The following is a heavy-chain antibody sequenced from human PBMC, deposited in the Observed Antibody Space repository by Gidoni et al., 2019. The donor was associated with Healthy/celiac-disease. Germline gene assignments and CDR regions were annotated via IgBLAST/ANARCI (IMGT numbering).Heavy chain of an antibody. D-gene: IGHD3-10*01. Sequence: QVPLVESGGGVVQPVSSLRLFCPSSGLTFSRYAMHWVRQAPGKGLEWVAVISYDGSNKYYADTGKGRFTISRDNAKNTLYLQMNSLRAEDTAVYYCAREMYDYGSGSPFDYWGQGTMVTVSS. V-gene: IGHV3-30*04. CDR3: AREMYDYGSGSPFDY. J-gene: IGHJ4*02. CDR1: GLTFSRYA. CDR2: ISYDGSNK.